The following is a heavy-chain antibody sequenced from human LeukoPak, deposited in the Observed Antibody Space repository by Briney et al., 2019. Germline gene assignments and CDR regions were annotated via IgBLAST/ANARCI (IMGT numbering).Heavy chain of an antibody. V-gene: IGHV3-23*01. CDR1: GFTFTNYA. CDR2: INDSNDNT. Sequence: GGSLRLSCAASGFTFTNYAMTWVRQAPGKGLEGVSTINDSNDNTYSADSVKGRFTVSRDNSKNTLYLQMNNLRAEDTAVYYCAKGTYDSTPIDTWGQGTLVTVSS. D-gene: IGHD3-16*01. CDR3: AKGTYDSTPIDT. J-gene: IGHJ5*02.